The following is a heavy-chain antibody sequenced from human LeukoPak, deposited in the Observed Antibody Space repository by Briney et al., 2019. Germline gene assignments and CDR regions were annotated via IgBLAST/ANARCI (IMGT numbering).Heavy chain of an antibody. D-gene: IGHD3-22*01. CDR3: AKCGYYDSSGYYPIYYNYMDV. CDR2: ISGGGGST. Sequence: GGSLRLSCAASGFTFSSYAMSWVRQAPGKGLEWVSAISGGGGSTYYADSVKGRFTISRDNSKNTLYLQMNSLRAEDTAVYYCAKCGYYDSSGYYPIYYNYMDVWGKGTTVTVSS. J-gene: IGHJ6*03. V-gene: IGHV3-23*01. CDR1: GFTFSSYA.